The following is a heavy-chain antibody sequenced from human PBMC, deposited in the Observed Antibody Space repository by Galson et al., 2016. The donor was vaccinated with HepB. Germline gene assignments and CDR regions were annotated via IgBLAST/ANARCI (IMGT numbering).Heavy chain of an antibody. D-gene: IGHD6-13*01. CDR3: ARPAAQTHSSSRWYERGGDYYCYGMDV. J-gene: IGHJ6*04. V-gene: IGHV3-53*01. CDR1: GFTVSSTY. Sequence: SLRLSCAGSGFTVSSTYMCWVRQAPGKGLEWVSVTYSGGSTYYADSVKGRFTISRDTSKNTLYLQMNSLRAEDTAVYYCARPAAQTHSSSRWYERGGDYYCYGMDVWGKGTAVTVSS. CDR2: TYSGGST.